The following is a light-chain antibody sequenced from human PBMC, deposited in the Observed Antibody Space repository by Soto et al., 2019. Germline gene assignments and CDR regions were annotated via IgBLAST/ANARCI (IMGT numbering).Light chain of an antibody. V-gene: IGLV1-44*01. CDR1: NSHIGSEI. Sequence: TQAPSASGSTGQRPTICLCRSNSHIGSEIVSCYRLRPGAAPAVLITTTIQRRYGVPGRFSGLKFGTSDYLAITDLQSEDEANCSCATWDGGLSGAVGFGTDTKVTVL. J-gene: IGLJ1*01. CDR2: TTI. CDR3: ATWDGGLSGAVG.